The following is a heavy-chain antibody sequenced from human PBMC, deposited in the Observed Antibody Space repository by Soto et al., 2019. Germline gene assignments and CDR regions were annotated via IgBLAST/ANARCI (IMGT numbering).Heavy chain of an antibody. CDR1: GFTFSSYA. J-gene: IGHJ4*02. D-gene: IGHD3-22*01. CDR3: AKDFVAWTRTYYDSSGYDY. Sequence: GGSLRLSCAASGFTFSSYAMSWVRQAPGKGLEWVSAISGSGGSTYYADSVKGRFTISRDNSKNTLYLQMNSLRAEDTAVYYCAKDFVAWTRTYYDSSGYDYWGQGTLVTVSS. V-gene: IGHV3-23*01. CDR2: ISGSGGST.